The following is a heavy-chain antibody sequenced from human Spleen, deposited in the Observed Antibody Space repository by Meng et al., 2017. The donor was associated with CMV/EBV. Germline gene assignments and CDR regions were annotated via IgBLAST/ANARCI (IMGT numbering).Heavy chain of an antibody. J-gene: IGHJ5*02. CDR1: GFTFSSYA. Sequence: SLKISCAASGFTFSSYAMHWVRQAPGKGLEWVAVISYDGSNKYYADSVKGRFTISRDNSKNTLYLQMNSLRAEDTAVYYCARDYYGSGQLDPWGQGTLVTVSS. CDR3: ARDYYGSGQLDP. CDR2: ISYDGSNK. V-gene: IGHV3-30-3*01. D-gene: IGHD3-10*01.